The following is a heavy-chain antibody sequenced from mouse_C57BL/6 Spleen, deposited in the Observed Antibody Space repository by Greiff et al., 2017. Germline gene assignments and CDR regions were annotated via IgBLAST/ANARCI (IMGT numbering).Heavy chain of an antibody. CDR2: IRNKANGYTT. Sequence: EVQLVESGGGLVQPGGSLSLSCAASGFTFTDYYMSWVRQPPGKALAWLGFIRNKANGYTTEYSASGKGRFTISRDNSQSILYLQTNALRAEDSATDYCARYISVRNYFDNWGQGTTLPVAS. CDR3: ARYISVRNYFDN. CDR1: GFTFTDYY. J-gene: IGHJ2*01. D-gene: IGHD2-14*01. V-gene: IGHV7-3*01.